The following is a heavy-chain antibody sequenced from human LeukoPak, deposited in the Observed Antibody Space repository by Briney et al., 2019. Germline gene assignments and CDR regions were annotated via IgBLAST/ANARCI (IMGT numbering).Heavy chain of an antibody. D-gene: IGHD1-26*01. CDR3: ARGRVGFDY. CDR2: MRPSSGNT. J-gene: IGHJ4*02. Sequence: ASVKVSCKASGYTFTNNDINWVRQATGQGLEWMGWMRPSSGNTEFAQKFQGRVTMTRDTSISTAYMELTSLTSDDTAPYYCARGRVGFDYWGQGTLVTVSS. V-gene: IGHV1-8*01. CDR1: GYTFTNND.